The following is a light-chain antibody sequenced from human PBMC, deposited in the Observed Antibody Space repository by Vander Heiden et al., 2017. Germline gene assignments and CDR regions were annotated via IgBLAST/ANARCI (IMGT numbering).Light chain of an antibody. CDR1: ALPKKY. J-gene: IGLJ3*02. CDR2: EDN. V-gene: IGLV3-10*01. Sequence: SYALTQPPSLSVSPGQTARITCSGDALPKKYAFWYQQKSGQAPVLVIYEDNKRPSGIPERFSGSSSGTMATLTISGAQAEDEADYYCYSTDSGGYQRVFGGGTKLTVL. CDR3: YSTDSGGYQRV.